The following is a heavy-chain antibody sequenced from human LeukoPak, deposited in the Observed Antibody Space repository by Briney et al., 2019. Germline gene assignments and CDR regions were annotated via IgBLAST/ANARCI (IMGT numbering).Heavy chain of an antibody. CDR1: GYTFTVYY. CDR2: INPDSGGT. J-gene: IGHJ4*02. CDR3: ARDYGGDSAADY. Sequence: ASVKVSCKASGYTFTVYYIHWVRQAPGQGLEWMGRINPDSGGTNYAQKFQDRVTLTRDTSISTAYVELSRLISDDTAVYYCARDYGGDSAADYWGQGTLVTVSS. D-gene: IGHD4-23*01. V-gene: IGHV1-2*06.